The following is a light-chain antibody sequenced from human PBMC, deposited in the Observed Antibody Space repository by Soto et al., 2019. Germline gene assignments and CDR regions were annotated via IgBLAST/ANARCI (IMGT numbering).Light chain of an antibody. CDR3: CSYAGSAKV. CDR1: SSDVGSYNL. Sequence: QSVLTQPASVSGSPGQSITISCTGTSSDVGSYNLVSWYQQHPGKAPKLMIYEGSKRPSGVSNRFSGSKSGNTASLTISGLQAEVEADYYCCSYAGSAKVFGTGTKVTVL. CDR2: EGS. J-gene: IGLJ1*01. V-gene: IGLV2-23*01.